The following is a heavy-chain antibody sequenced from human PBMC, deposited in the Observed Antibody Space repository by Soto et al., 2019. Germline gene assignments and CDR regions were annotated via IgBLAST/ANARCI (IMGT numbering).Heavy chain of an antibody. V-gene: IGHV1-18*01. CDR2: IRAHNVTT. J-gene: IGHJ4*02. Sequence: QVQLVQSGAELKKPGASVKVSYTASGYSFSSYAISWVRQAPGQGLEWMGWIRAHNVTTNYPKKLQVRDTMTTYTSTITGYMEMRSLRSYDTAVDLCARVDTAKDTASDWGQGTLGAVSS. CDR3: ARVDTAKDTASD. CDR1: GYSFSSYA. D-gene: IGHD5-18*01.